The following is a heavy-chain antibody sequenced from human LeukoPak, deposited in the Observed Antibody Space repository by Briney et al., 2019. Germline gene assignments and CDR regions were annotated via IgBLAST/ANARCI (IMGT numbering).Heavy chain of an antibody. Sequence: GGSLRLSCAASGFTFSGYWMHWVRQVPGKGLLWLSRINGDGSTTNYADSVKGRFTISRDNDKHTVYLQMNSLRAEDTAVYYCARDQYYYYMGVWGKGTTVTVSS. CDR3: ARDQYYYYMGV. CDR2: INGDGSTT. J-gene: IGHJ6*03. CDR1: GFTFSGYW. V-gene: IGHV3-74*01.